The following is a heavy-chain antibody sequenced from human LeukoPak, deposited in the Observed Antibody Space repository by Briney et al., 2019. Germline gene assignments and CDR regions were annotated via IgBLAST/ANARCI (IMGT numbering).Heavy chain of an antibody. CDR3: ARGPLVRLPSSFDP. CDR1: GYTFTSYD. J-gene: IGHJ5*02. V-gene: IGHV1-8*01. D-gene: IGHD3-16*02. Sequence: GASVKVSCKASGYTFTSYDINWVRQATGQGLEWMGWMNPNSGNTGSAQRFQGRVTMTRDTSRSTAYMELRSLTSEDMAVYYCARGPLVRLPSSFDPWGQGTLVTVSS. CDR2: MNPNSGNT.